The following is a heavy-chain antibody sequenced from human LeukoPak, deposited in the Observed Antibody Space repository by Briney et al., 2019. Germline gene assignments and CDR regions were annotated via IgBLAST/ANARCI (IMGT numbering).Heavy chain of an antibody. V-gene: IGHV1-18*01. Sequence: ASVKVSCKASGYTFTSYGISWVRQAPGQGLEWMGWISAYNGNTNYAQKLQGRVTMTTDTSTSTAYMELRSLRSDDTAVYYCARDGATSIFGVVTDAFDIWGQGTMVTVSS. D-gene: IGHD3-3*01. CDR2: ISAYNGNT. J-gene: IGHJ3*02. CDR3: ARDGATSIFGVVTDAFDI. CDR1: GYTFTSYG.